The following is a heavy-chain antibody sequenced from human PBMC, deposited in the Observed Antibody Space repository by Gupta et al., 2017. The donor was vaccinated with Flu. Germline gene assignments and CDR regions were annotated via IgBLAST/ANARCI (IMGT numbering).Heavy chain of an antibody. J-gene: IGHJ6*02. V-gene: IGHV3-9*01. Sequence: EVQVVESGGGLVQPGRSLRLSCAASGFTFDDYAMHWVRRAPGKGLEWVAGISWNSVSIAYGDSVKGRFTISRDNAKNSLFLEMNSLRPADTALYYCAKDMFRFPYAMDVWGQGTPVTVSS. CDR1: GFTFDDYA. D-gene: IGHD3-3*01. CDR3: AKDMFRFPYAMDV. CDR2: ISWNSVSI.